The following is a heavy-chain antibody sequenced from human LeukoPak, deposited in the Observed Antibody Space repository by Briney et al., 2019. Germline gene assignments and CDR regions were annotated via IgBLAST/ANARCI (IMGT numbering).Heavy chain of an antibody. V-gene: IGHV4-39*01. CDR2: IYYSGST. J-gene: IGHJ5*02. D-gene: IGHD1-26*01. Sequence: SETLSLTCTVSGGSISSSSYYWGWIRQPPGTGLEWIGSIYYSGSTYYNPSLKSRVTISVDTSKNQFSLKLSSVTAADTAVYYCARSMWGWFDPWGQGTLVTVSS. CDR3: ARSMWGWFDP. CDR1: GGSISSSSYY.